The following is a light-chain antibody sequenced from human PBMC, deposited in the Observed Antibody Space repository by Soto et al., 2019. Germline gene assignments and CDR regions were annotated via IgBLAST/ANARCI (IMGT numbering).Light chain of an antibody. CDR3: QQYENYWT. J-gene: IGKJ1*01. Sequence: EIVVTQSPATLSLSPGERATLYCRASQSVSSYLAWYQQKPGQSPRLLIYDASNRASGVPPRFSGSGSGTEFSLTISNLQPDDCATYYCQQYENYWTFGQGTKVDIK. V-gene: IGKV3-11*01. CDR2: DAS. CDR1: QSVSSY.